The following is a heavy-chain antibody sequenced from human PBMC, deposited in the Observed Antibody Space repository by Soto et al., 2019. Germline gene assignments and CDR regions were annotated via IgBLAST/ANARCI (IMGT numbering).Heavy chain of an antibody. CDR2: IYYSGST. CDR1: GGSISSYY. J-gene: IGHJ6*02. V-gene: IGHV4-59*12. CDR3: ARAADLRVYYYYYGMDV. D-gene: IGHD3-16*01. Sequence: TSETLSLTCTVSGGSISSYYWSWIRQPPGKGLEWIGYIYYSGSTNYNPSLKSRVTISVDTSKNQFSLKLSSVTAADTAVYYCARAADLRVYYYYYGMDVWGQGTTVTVSS.